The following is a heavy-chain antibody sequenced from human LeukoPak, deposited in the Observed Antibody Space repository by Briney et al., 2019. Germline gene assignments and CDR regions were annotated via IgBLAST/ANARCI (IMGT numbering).Heavy chain of an antibody. CDR2: IFHKVGT. J-gene: IGHJ6*03. D-gene: IGHD2-2*02. Sequence: SETLSLTCTVSVASINSFYWSWIRQPPGQGLEWIGYIFHKVGTGYKPPLKRRVTMSIDTSRSQFSLNLRSVTAADTAVYYCARVFEQGYCSSTSCYTVSSHYYMDLWGKGTTVTVSS. V-gene: IGHV4-59*01. CDR3: ARVFEQGYCSSTSCYTVSSHYYMDL. CDR1: VASINSFY.